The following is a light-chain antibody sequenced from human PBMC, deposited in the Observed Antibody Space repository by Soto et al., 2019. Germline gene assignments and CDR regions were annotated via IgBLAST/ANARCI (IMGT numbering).Light chain of an antibody. CDR1: QTLSINS. CDR2: AAS. CDR3: QQYGSAPRT. Sequence: EIVLTQSPDTLSLSPGERATLFCRASQTLSINSLAWYQQKPGQAPRLLIYAASTRHTGIPDRFNGSGSGTDFALTISRLEPEDFAVYYCQQYGSAPRTFGQGTKVEIK. V-gene: IGKV3-20*01. J-gene: IGKJ1*01.